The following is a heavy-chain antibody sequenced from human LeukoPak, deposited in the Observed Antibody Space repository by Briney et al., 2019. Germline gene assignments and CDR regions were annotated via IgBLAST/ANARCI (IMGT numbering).Heavy chain of an antibody. CDR3: ARDICSGGSCYNGMDV. Sequence: GASVKVFCKASGYTFTGYYMHRVGQAPGQGLGWMGWINPNSGGTNYAQKFQGRVTMTRDTSISTAYMELSRLRSDDTAVYYCARDICSGGSCYNGMDVWGQGTTVTVSS. CDR1: GYTFTGYY. D-gene: IGHD2-15*01. V-gene: IGHV1-2*02. J-gene: IGHJ6*02. CDR2: INPNSGGT.